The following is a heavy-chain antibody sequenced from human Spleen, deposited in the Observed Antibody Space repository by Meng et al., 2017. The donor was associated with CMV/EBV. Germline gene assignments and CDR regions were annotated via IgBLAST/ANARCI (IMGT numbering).Heavy chain of an antibody. CDR3: TTVREGLRVY. Sequence: AASGFNLSNAWMSGVRQAPGKGLEWVGRIKRKTDGGTTDYAAPVKGRFTISRDDSKNTLYLQMNSLKTEDTAVYYCTTVREGLRVYWGQGTLVTVSS. CDR1: GFNLSNAW. J-gene: IGHJ4*02. V-gene: IGHV3-15*01. D-gene: IGHD4-17*01. CDR2: IKRKTDGGTT.